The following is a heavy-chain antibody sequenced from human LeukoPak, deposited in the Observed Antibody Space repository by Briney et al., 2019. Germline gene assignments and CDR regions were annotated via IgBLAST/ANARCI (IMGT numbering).Heavy chain of an antibody. V-gene: IGHV3-66*02. CDR2: IYSGGST. J-gene: IGHJ4*02. CDR3: ARATGSGYYNYFDY. D-gene: IGHD3-3*01. Sequence: GGSLRLSCAASGFTVSSNYMSWVRQAPGKGLEWVSVIYSGGSTYYADSVKGRFTISRDNSKNTLYLQRNSLRAEDTAVYYCARATGSGYYNYFDYWGQGTLVTVSS. CDR1: GFTVSSNY.